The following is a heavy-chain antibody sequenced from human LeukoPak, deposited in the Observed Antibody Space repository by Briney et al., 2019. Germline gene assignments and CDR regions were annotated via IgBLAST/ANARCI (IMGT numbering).Heavy chain of an antibody. J-gene: IGHJ1*01. CDR3: ARTTYYDILSLARPPPYFQH. V-gene: IGHV4-4*02. Sequence: SETLSLTCAVSGGSISSSNWWSWVRQPPGKGLEWFGEIYHSGSTNYNPSLKSRVTISVDKSKNKFSLKLSSVTAADTAVYYCARTTYYDILSLARPPPYFQHWGQGTLVTVSS. CDR2: IYHSGST. D-gene: IGHD3-9*01. CDR1: GGSISSSNW.